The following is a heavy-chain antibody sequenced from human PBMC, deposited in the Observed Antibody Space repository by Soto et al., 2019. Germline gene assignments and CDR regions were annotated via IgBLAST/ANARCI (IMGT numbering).Heavy chain of an antibody. CDR3: AKDRVGATLLDY. CDR1: GFTFSSYG. D-gene: IGHD1-26*01. Sequence: GGSLRLSCAASGFTFSSYGMHWVRQAPGKGLEWVAVISYDGSNKYYADSVKGRFTISRDNSKNTLYLQMNSLRAEDTAVYYCAKDRVGATLLDYWGQGTLVTVSS. CDR2: ISYDGSNK. J-gene: IGHJ4*02. V-gene: IGHV3-30*18.